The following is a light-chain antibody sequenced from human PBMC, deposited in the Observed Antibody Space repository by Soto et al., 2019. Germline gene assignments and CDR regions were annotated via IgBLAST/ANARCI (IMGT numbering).Light chain of an antibody. CDR3: QQTYSLPPVT. Sequence: DIQMTQSPSSLSASVGDRVTITCRASQSISRYLSWYQHKPGTAPKLLIYTSSSLHTGVPSRFIGSGSATHFTLTISNLQPEDFPTYYCQQTYSLPPVTFGQGTRLEMK. CDR2: TSS. V-gene: IGKV1-39*01. J-gene: IGKJ5*01. CDR1: QSISRY.